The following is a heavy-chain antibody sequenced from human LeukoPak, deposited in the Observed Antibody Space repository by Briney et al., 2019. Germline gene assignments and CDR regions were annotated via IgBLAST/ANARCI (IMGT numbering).Heavy chain of an antibody. D-gene: IGHD5-24*01. Sequence: PGGSLRLSSAPSGFTFTTYAMSWGRHAPGERLGCVSSIGGDAGSTYSADSVNGRFTIPSNNSEKILYLHMNSLRDEDTAVYYCVKDRDGKYGNFIHQWGEGPLVSVSS. CDR3: VKDRDGKYGNFIHQ. CDR1: GFTFTTYA. CDR2: IGGDAGST. J-gene: IGHJ4*02. V-gene: IGHV3-23*01.